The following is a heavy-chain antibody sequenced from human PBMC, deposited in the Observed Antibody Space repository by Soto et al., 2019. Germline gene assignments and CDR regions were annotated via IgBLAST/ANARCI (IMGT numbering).Heavy chain of an antibody. D-gene: IGHD3-22*01. CDR1: GFTVSSNY. CDR2: IYSGGST. J-gene: IGHJ1*01. V-gene: IGHV3-53*01. Sequence: EVQLVESGGGLIQPGGSLRLSCAASGFTVSSNYMSWVSQAPGKGLEWGSVIYSGGSTYYADSVKGRFTISRANSKNRLYLQMNSLRAEDTAVYYCARDRVESGYPEYFQHWGQGTLVTVSS. CDR3: ARDRVESGYPEYFQH.